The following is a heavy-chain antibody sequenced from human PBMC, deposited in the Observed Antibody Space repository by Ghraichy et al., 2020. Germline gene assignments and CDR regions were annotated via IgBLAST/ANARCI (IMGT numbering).Heavy chain of an antibody. Sequence: GALRLSCAASGFTFSGSAIHWVRQASGKWLEWVGRIRSKDNNYATAYAASVTGRFTISRDDSKNTAYLQMNSLKTEDTAMYYCSLSSSTIDYWGQGTLVTVSS. V-gene: IGHV3-73*01. D-gene: IGHD5-24*01. CDR1: GFTFSGSA. J-gene: IGHJ4*02. CDR2: IRSKDNNYAT. CDR3: SLSSSTIDY.